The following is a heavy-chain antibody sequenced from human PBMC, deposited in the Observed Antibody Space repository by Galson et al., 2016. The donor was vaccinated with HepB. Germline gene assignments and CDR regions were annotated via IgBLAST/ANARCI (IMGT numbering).Heavy chain of an antibody. V-gene: IGHV3-49*03. D-gene: IGHD6-13*01. Sequence: SLRLSCAASGLTFGDYDMSWSRQAPGKGLEWLGFIRSKAYGATTEYVASVKGRFTISRDDSKSIAYLQMKSLKIEDTAVYYCSISAADTFPCHYFYGMDVWGHGTTVTVSS. CDR2: IRSKAYGATT. CDR1: GLTFGDYD. J-gene: IGHJ6*02. CDR3: SISAADTFPCHYFYGMDV.